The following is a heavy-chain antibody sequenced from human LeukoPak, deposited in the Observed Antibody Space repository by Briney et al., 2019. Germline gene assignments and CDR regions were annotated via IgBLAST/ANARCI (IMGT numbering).Heavy chain of an antibody. CDR3: ARGYGSGSYYNY. CDR1: SGSFSGYY. J-gene: IGHJ4*02. V-gene: IGHV4-34*01. CDR2: INRGGSA. D-gene: IGHD3-10*01. Sequence: SETLSLTCAVYSGSFSGYYWSWIRQPPGKGLEWIGEINRGGSANYNPSLKSRVTISVDTSKNQFSLKLTSVTAADTAVYYCARGYGSGSYYNYWGQGTLVTVS.